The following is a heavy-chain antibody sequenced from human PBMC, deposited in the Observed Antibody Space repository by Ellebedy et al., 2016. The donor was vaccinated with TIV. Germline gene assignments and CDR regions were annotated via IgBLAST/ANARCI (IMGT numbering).Heavy chain of an antibody. V-gene: IGHV1-46*01. CDR1: GYTFTSYY. J-gene: IGHJ4*02. CDR2: IDPSGIRR. D-gene: IGHD2-2*01. Sequence: AASVKVSCKASGYTFTSYYIHWVRQVPGQGLEWMGRIDPSGIRRSYAQHLQGKVTMTSDTSTSTVFMELRNLRSEDTAVYYCAKDVAVVSAAPVYCDSWGQGTLVTVSS. CDR3: AKDVAVVSAAPVYCDS.